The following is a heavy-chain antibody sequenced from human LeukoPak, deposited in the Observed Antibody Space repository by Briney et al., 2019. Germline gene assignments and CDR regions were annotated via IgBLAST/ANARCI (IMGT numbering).Heavy chain of an antibody. D-gene: IGHD6-6*01. J-gene: IGHJ5*02. V-gene: IGHV1-46*01. CDR1: GYTFTSYY. CDR2: INPSGGST. Sequence: ASVKVSCKASGYTFTSYYMHWVRQAPGQGLEWMGIINPSGGSTSYAQKFQGRVTMTRDTSTSTVYMELSSLGSEDTAVYYCARDSRGPYSSYVESWFDPWGQGTLVTVSS. CDR3: ARDSRGPYSSYVESWFDP.